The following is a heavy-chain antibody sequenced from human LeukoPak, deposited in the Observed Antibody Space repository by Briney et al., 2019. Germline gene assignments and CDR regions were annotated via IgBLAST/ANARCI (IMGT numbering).Heavy chain of an antibody. Sequence: GESLKISCKASGYSFPSNWIGWVRQKPGKGLEWMGIIYPGDSETRYRPSFEGQVTISADKSISTAYRQWSSLKASDTAMYYCARQRTYAMDVWGQGTTVTVSS. CDR3: ARQRTYAMDV. V-gene: IGHV5-51*01. J-gene: IGHJ6*02. CDR1: GYSFPSNW. CDR2: IYPGDSET.